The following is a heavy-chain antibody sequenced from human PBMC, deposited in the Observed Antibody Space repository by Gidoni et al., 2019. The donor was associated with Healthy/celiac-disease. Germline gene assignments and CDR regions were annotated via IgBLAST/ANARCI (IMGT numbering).Heavy chain of an antibody. J-gene: IGHJ4*02. Sequence: EVQLVESGGGLVQPGGSLRLSCAASGFTFTSYWMSWVRQAPGKGLEWVANRKQDGGEKYYVDSVKGRFTISRDNAKNSLYLQMNSLRAEDTAVYYCARDRSYYDFWSGPDYWGQGTLVTVSS. CDR1: GFTFTSYW. CDR2: RKQDGGEK. D-gene: IGHD3-3*01. V-gene: IGHV3-7*01. CDR3: ARDRSYYDFWSGPDY.